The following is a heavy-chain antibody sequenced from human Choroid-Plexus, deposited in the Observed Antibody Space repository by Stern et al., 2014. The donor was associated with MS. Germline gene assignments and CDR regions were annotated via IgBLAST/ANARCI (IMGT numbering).Heavy chain of an antibody. Sequence: LVQSGAEVKKPGASGKVSCKTSGYIFTGYYIHWVRQAPGQGLEWMAWINPNTGGTKYAQKFQGRVTRSRDTSISTAYVELSSLTSDDTAVYYCARDQRGITIFGVVTDYYYLGMDVWGQGTTVTVSS. CDR3: ARDQRGITIFGVVTDYYYLGMDV. J-gene: IGHJ6*02. CDR1: GYIFTGYY. CDR2: INPNTGGT. V-gene: IGHV1-2*02. D-gene: IGHD3-3*01.